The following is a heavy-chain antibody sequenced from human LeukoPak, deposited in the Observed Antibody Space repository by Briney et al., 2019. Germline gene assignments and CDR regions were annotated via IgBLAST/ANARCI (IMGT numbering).Heavy chain of an antibody. CDR1: GYTFTSYG. D-gene: IGHD6-6*01. J-gene: IGHJ5*02. CDR2: ISAYNGNT. CDR3: ARLAGVYSSSYWFDP. V-gene: IGHV1-18*01. Sequence: ASVKVSCKASGYTFTSYGISWVRQAPGRGLEWMGWISAYNGNTNYAQKLQGRVTMTTDTSTSTAYMELRSLRSDDTAVYYCARLAGVYSSSYWFDPWGQGTLVTVSS.